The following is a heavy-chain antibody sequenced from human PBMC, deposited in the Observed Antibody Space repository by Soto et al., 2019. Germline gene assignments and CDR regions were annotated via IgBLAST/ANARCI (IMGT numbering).Heavy chain of an antibody. CDR2: IYSGGST. Sequence: EVQLVETGGGLIQPGGSRKPSGAASGFTLSGNYISWVRQAPGRGRGWASVIYSGGSTYYADSVKGRFTISRDNSKNTLYLQMNSLRAEDTAVYYCARDQTAGTAYYYYGMDVWGQGTTVTVSS. CDR3: ARDQTAGTAYYYYGMDV. J-gene: IGHJ6*02. D-gene: IGHD6-13*01. V-gene: IGHV3-53*02. CDR1: GFTLSGNY.